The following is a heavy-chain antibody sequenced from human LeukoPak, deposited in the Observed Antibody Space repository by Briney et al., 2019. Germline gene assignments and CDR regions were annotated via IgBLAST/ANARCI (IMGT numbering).Heavy chain of an antibody. CDR1: GYTFTSYG. J-gene: IGHJ5*02. Sequence: VKVSCKASGYTFTSYGISWVRQAPGQGLEWMGWISAYNGNTNYAQKLQGRVTMTTDTSTRTAYMELRSLRSDDTAVYYCARDVEDIVVVPAATPSWFDPWGQGTLVTVSS. CDR2: ISAYNGNT. V-gene: IGHV1-18*01. D-gene: IGHD2-2*02. CDR3: ARDVEDIVVVPAATPSWFDP.